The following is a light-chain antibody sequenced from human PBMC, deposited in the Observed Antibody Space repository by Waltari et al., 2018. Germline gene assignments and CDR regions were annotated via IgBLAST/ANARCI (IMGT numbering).Light chain of an antibody. CDR1: QGIRND. CDR2: CAT. J-gene: IGKJ1*01. V-gene: IGKV1-6*01. CDR3: LQDNSYPRT. Sequence: AIQMTQSPSPLSASVGARVTITCRASQGIRNDLGWYQQKPGKAPKFLIYCATSLQSGVPSRFSGSGSGTDFTLTISSLQPEDFATYYCLQDNSYPRTFGQGTKVEVK.